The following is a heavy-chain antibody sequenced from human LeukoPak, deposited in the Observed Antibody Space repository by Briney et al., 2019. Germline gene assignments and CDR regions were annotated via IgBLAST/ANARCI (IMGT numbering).Heavy chain of an antibody. CDR1: GFTFSDYY. Sequence: GGSLRLSCEASGFTFSDYYMSWIRQAPGKGLEWVSHISSTNSITYYADSVKGRFTISRDNAKNSLYLQMNSLRAEDTAVYYCARGSRAAAVSAAAIFDYWGQGTLVTVSS. V-gene: IGHV3-11*04. D-gene: IGHD6-13*01. J-gene: IGHJ4*01. CDR3: ARGSRAAAVSAAAIFDY. CDR2: ISSTNSIT.